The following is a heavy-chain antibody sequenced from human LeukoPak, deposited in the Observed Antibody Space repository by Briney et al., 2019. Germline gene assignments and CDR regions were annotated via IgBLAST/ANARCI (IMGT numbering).Heavy chain of an antibody. CDR2: ISSSSSYI. D-gene: IGHD3-22*01. Sequence: GGSLRLSCAASGFTFSSYSMNWVRQAPGKGLEWVSSISSSSSYIYYADSVKGRFTISRDNAKNSLYLRMNSLRAEDTAVYYCARVRDSSGYGWRWALDIWGQGTMVTVS. J-gene: IGHJ3*02. CDR1: GFTFSSYS. CDR3: ARVRDSSGYGWRWALDI. V-gene: IGHV3-21*01.